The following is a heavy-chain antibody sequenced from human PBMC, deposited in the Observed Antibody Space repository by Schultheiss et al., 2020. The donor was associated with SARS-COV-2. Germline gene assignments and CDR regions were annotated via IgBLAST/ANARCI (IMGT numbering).Heavy chain of an antibody. CDR2: IRSSGSPI. Sequence: GKSLKISCAASAFTFSSYSMNWVRQAPGKGLEWISYIRSSGSPIYYADSVKGRFTISRDNAKNSLFLQMNSLRAEDTAVYYCARDLYSSSVYWGQGTLVTVSS. V-gene: IGHV3-48*01. CDR1: AFTFSSYS. J-gene: IGHJ4*02. D-gene: IGHD6-6*01. CDR3: ARDLYSSSVY.